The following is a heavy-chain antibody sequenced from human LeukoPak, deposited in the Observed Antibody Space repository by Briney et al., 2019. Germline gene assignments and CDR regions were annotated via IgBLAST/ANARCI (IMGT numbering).Heavy chain of an antibody. V-gene: IGHV3-74*01. D-gene: IGHD1-26*01. J-gene: IGHJ4*02. CDR3: ARVKSGSYSVDY. Sequence: GGSLRLSCAVSGFTFSNHAMSWVRQAPGKGLVWVSRINSDGSSTSYADSVKGRFTISRDNAKNTLYLQMNSLRAEDTAVYYCARVKSGSYSVDYWGQGTLVTVSS. CDR1: GFTFSNHA. CDR2: INSDGSST.